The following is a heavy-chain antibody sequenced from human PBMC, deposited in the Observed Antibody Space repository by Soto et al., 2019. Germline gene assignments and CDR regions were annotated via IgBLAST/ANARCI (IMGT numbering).Heavy chain of an antibody. J-gene: IGHJ6*02. CDR1: GGSINTFDFS. Sequence: LSLTCAVSGGSINTFDFSWSWIRQPPGRGLEWIGSIYQSGRTYYIPSLKSRVTMSLEKSKNQFSLRINSVVAADTAIYYCAREMTIFGVAPGGGVDVWGQGTTVTVSS. CDR3: AREMTIFGVAPGGGVDV. CDR2: IYQSGRT. V-gene: IGHV4-30-2*01. D-gene: IGHD3-3*01.